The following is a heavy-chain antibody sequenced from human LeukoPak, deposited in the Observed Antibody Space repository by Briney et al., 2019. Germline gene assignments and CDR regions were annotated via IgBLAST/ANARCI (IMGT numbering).Heavy chain of an antibody. CDR3: ARVPPGGGDGKYYYYYYGMDV. V-gene: IGHV3-30-3*01. Sequence: SCKASGYTFTSYYMHWVRQAPGKGLEWVAVISYDGSNKYYADSVKGRFTISRDNSKNTLYLQMNSLRAEDTAVYYCARVPPGGGDGKYYYYYYGMDVWGQGTTVTVSS. CDR2: ISYDGSNK. CDR1: GYTFTSYY. J-gene: IGHJ6*02. D-gene: IGHD5-24*01.